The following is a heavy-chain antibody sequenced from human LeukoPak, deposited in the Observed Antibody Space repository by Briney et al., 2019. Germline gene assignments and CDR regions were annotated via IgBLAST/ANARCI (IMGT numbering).Heavy chain of an antibody. CDR1: GYTFTGYY. Sequence: ASVKVSCKASGYTFTGYYIQWVRQAPGQGLEWMGRINPNSGGTQYAQQFQGRVTMTRGTSISTASMELNRLRFDDTAVYDCARGFCVEYYDSSGYLDYWGQGTLVTVSS. D-gene: IGHD3-22*01. CDR3: ARGFCVEYYDSSGYLDY. V-gene: IGHV1-2*06. CDR2: INPNSGGT. J-gene: IGHJ4*02.